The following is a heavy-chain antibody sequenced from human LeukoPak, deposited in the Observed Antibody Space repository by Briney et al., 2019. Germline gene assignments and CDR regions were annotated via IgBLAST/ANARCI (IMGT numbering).Heavy chain of an antibody. D-gene: IGHD3-10*01. CDR1: GFTFSYYG. CDR2: VRFDGNEK. Sequence: GGSLRLSCAASGFTFSYYGMPWVRQAPGKGLEWVGFVRFDGNEKYYADSVKGRFTISRDTSRNTLYLQMNSLRAEDTAVYYCAKDLMRDRWFGESWGQGTLVTVSS. J-gene: IGHJ1*01. CDR3: AKDLMRDRWFGES. V-gene: IGHV3-30*02.